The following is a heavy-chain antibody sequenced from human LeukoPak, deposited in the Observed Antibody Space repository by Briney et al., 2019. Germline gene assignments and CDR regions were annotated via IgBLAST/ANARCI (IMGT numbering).Heavy chain of an antibody. V-gene: IGHV3-33*08. J-gene: IGHJ5*02. Sequence: GGSLTLSCAASGXTFSSYGVHWVRQAPGKGLEWVGVIWYDGSNKYYADSVKGRFTISRDNSKNTLYLQMNSLRAEDTAVYYCARMRTGGSDPWGQGTLVTVSS. CDR2: IWYDGSNK. CDR3: ARMRTGGSDP. CDR1: GXTFSSYG. D-gene: IGHD3-10*01.